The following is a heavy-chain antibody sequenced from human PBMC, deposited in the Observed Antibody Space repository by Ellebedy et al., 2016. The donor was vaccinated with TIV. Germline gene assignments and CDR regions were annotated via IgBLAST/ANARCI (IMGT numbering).Heavy chain of an antibody. V-gene: IGHV4-39*07. Sequence: SETLSLXXTVSGGSISSSSYYWGWIRQPPGKGLEWIGSIYYSGSTYYNPSLKSRVTISVDTSKNQFSLKLSSVTAADTAVYYCARDTPPRITMVRGVGNMDVWGKGTTVTVSS. D-gene: IGHD3-10*01. CDR1: GGSISSSSYY. CDR2: IYYSGST. CDR3: ARDTPPRITMVRGVGNMDV. J-gene: IGHJ6*03.